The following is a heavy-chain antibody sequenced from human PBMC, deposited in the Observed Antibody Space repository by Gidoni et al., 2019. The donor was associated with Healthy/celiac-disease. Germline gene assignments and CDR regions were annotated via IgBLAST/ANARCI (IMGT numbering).Heavy chain of an antibody. V-gene: IGHV3-21*01. D-gene: IGHD3-10*01. CDR1: GFTFSRYS. CDR2: ISSSSSYI. J-gene: IGHJ4*02. Sequence: EVQLVESGGGLVTHGGSLRLSCAASGFTFSRYSMNWVRQAPGKGLEWVSSISSSSSYIYYADSVKGRFTISRDNAKNSLYLQMNSLRAEDTAVYYCARDRMVRGVIILFDYWGQGTLVTVSS. CDR3: ARDRMVRGVIILFDY.